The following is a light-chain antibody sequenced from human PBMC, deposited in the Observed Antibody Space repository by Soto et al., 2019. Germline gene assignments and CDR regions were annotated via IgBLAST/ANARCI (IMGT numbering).Light chain of an antibody. Sequence: DIQLTQSPSFLSASVGDRVTITCRASQGISSYLAWYQQKPGKAPKLLIYAASTLQSGVPSRFSASGSGTDFTLTINSLQPEDFASYYCQHSYNYPPTFGQGTRLEIK. V-gene: IGKV1-9*01. CDR2: AAS. J-gene: IGKJ2*01. CDR1: QGISSY. CDR3: QHSYNYPPT.